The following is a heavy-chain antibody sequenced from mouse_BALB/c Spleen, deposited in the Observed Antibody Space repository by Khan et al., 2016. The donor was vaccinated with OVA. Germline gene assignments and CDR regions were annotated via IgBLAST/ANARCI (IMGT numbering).Heavy chain of an antibody. CDR3: ARIEDI. Sequence: VQLKESGPGLVAPSQSLSITCTVSGFSLTSYGVHWVRQPPGRGLEWRGVILAGGGTNYNSALLSRLSISKDNSKSQVFLKRNISQTDDAAMNYCARIEDIWGQGTTLTVSS. CDR1: GFSLTSYG. J-gene: IGHJ2*01. CDR2: ILAGGGT. V-gene: IGHV2-9*02. D-gene: IGHD1-3*01.